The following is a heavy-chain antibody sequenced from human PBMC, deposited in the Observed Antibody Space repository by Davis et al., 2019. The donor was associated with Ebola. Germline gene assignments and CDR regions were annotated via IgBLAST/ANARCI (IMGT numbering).Heavy chain of an antibody. D-gene: IGHD6-19*01. Sequence: ESLKISCAASGFTFSSYDMHWVRQATGKGLEWVSAIGTAGDTYYPGSVKGRFTISSDNAKNSLYLQMNSLTADDTAVYYCAGGKDSSGWYGDDAFDFWGQGTVVTVSS. CDR1: GFTFSSYD. V-gene: IGHV3-13*01. J-gene: IGHJ3*01. CDR3: AGGKDSSGWYGDDAFDF. CDR2: IGTAGDT.